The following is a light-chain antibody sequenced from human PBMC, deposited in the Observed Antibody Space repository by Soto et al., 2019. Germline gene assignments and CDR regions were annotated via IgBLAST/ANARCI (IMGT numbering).Light chain of an antibody. J-gene: IGKJ5*01. Sequence: DIVLTQSPGTLSLSPGERATLYCSASQSVSSNHLAWYQQKPGQAPRLLIYGGSNRATGIPARFSGSGSGTDFTLTISSLEPEDFAVYYCQQRSNWPITFGQGTRLEIK. CDR1: QSVSSN. V-gene: IGKV3-11*01. CDR2: GGS. CDR3: QQRSNWPIT.